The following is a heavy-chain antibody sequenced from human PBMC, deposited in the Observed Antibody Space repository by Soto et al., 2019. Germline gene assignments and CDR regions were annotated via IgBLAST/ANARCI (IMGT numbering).Heavy chain of an antibody. D-gene: IGHD5-12*01. CDR3: ARGMWLRMRVGQNWFDP. CDR1: GFTSSSYA. J-gene: IGHJ5*02. Sequence: QVQLVESGGGVVQPGRSLRLSCAASGFTSSSYAMHWVRQAPGKGLEWVAVISYDGSNKYYADSVKGRFTISRDNSKNTLYLQMNSLRAEDTAVYYCARGMWLRMRVGQNWFDPGGQGTLVTVSS. V-gene: IGHV3-30-3*01. CDR2: ISYDGSNK.